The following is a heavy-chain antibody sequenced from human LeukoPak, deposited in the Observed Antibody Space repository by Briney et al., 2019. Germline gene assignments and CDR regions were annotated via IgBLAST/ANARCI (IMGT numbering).Heavy chain of an antibody. J-gene: IGHJ4*02. CDR1: GFTFSSYG. CDR2: ISYEGSNK. CDR3: AKSRNGVCYGCLDY. D-gene: IGHD2-8*01. Sequence: QVQLVESGGGVVQPGRSLRLSCAASGFTFSSYGMHWVRQAPGKGLEWVAVISYEGSNKYYADSVKGRFTISRDNSKNTLYLQMNSLRAEDTAVYYCAKSRNGVCYGCLDYWGQGTLVTVSS. V-gene: IGHV3-30*18.